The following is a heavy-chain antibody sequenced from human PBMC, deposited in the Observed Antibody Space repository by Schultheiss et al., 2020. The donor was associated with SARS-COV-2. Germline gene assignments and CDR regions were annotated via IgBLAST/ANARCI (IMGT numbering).Heavy chain of an antibody. Sequence: GESLKISYTASGFNFSAYSIHWIRQAPGKGLEWVSSIDGSGRHKYYADPLRGRFTVSRDNARNSVFLLLNSLRPDDTSFYYCTIPGRLMAYSTGDYWGQGTMVTVSS. CDR1: GFNFSAYS. D-gene: IGHD2-21*01. CDR3: TIPGRLMAYSTGDY. J-gene: IGHJ4*02. CDR2: IDGSGRHK. V-gene: IGHV3-21*06.